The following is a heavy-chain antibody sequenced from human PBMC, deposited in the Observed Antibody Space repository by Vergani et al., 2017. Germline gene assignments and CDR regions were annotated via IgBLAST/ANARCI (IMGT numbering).Heavy chain of an antibody. CDR2: IYTSGST. D-gene: IGHD4-17*01. J-gene: IGHJ4*02. CDR3: ARGPLPRGVTTTSLFDY. CDR1: GGSISSYY. V-gene: IGHV4-4*07. Sequence: QVQLQESGPGLVKPSETLSLTCTVSGGSISSYYWSWIRQPAGQGLEWIGRIYTSGSTNYNPSLKSRVTMSVDTSKYQFSLKLSSVTAADTAVYYCARGPLPRGVTTTSLFDYWGQGTLVTVSS.